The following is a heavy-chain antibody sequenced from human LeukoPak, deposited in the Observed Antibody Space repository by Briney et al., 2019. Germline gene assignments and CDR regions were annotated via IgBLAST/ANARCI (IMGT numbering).Heavy chain of an antibody. CDR2: IYYSGST. CDR3: ARARSGYSYGCDY. V-gene: IGHV4-59*12. J-gene: IGHJ4*02. Sequence: SETLSLTCTVSGGSISSYYWSWIRQPPGNGLEWIGSIYYSGSTYYNPSLKSRVTISVDTSKNQFSLKLSSVTAADTAVYYCARARSGYSYGCDYWGQGTLVTVSS. CDR1: GGSISSYY. D-gene: IGHD5-18*01.